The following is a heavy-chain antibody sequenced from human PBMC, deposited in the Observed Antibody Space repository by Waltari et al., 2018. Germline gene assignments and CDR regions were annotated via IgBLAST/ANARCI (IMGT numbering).Heavy chain of an antibody. CDR3: ARGTITGTRWFDP. J-gene: IGHJ5*02. D-gene: IGHD1-20*01. CDR1: GGSISSGSYH. CDR2: IYTSGST. Sequence: QVQLQESGPGLVKPSPTLSLTCTVSGGSISSGSYHWSWIRQPAGKGLEWIGRIYTSGSTNYNPSLKRRVTISVDTSKNQFSLKLSSVTAADTAGYYCARGTITGTRWFDPWGQGTLVTVSS. V-gene: IGHV4-61*02.